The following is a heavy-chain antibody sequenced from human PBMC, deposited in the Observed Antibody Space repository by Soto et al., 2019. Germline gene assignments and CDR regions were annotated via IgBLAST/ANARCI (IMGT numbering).Heavy chain of an antibody. J-gene: IGHJ6*02. D-gene: IGHD2-2*01. V-gene: IGHV3-53*01. Sequence: EVQLVESGGGLIQPGGSLRLSCAASGFTVSSNYLSWVRQAPGKGLEWVSVIHSDDNTYYADSVKGRFTISRDSFKNPLYRQVDSLRAEATAVYYCARVKVPCAIPNCFYGIDGLGQGSSFTVPS. CDR3: ARVKVPCAIPNCFYGIDG. CDR2: IHSDDNT. CDR1: GFTVSSNY.